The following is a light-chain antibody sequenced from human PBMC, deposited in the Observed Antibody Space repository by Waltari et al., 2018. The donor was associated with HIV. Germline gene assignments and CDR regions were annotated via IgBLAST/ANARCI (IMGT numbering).Light chain of an antibody. CDR2: DVG. CDR1: SRDIGAYNY. Sequence: QSALTQPASVSGSPGQSITISCTGTSRDIGAYNYVSWYQQHPGKAPKHLIYDVGTRPSGVSDRFSGSKSGNTASLTISGLQAEDEADYHCCAYAGPTGLSEVFGGGTKLTVL. J-gene: IGLJ2*01. V-gene: IGLV2-23*02. CDR3: CAYAGPTGLSEV.